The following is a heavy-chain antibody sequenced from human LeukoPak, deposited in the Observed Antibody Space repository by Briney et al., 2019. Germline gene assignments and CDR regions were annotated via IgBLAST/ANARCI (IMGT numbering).Heavy chain of an antibody. CDR1: GFTFDDYS. CDR3: ARELTLEYSSGWYEYGY. V-gene: IGHV3-21*01. CDR2: ISSSSGYI. D-gene: IGHD6-19*01. Sequence: GGSLRLSCAASGFTFDDYSMNWVRQAPGKGLEWVSFISSSSGYIFYADSVKGRFTISRDNAKNSLYLQMNSLRDEDTAVYYCARELTLEYSSGWYEYGYWGQGTLVTVSS. J-gene: IGHJ4*02.